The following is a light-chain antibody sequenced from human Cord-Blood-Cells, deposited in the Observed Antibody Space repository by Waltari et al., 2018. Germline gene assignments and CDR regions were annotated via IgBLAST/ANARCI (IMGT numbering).Light chain of an antibody. V-gene: IGKV2-30*01. J-gene: IGKJ3*01. CDR3: MQGTHWQFT. Sequence: DVVMTQSPLSLPVTLGQPASIPCRSSQSLVYSDGHTYLNWFQQRPGQSPRRLIYKVSNRDSGVPDRFSGSGSGTDFTLKISRVEAEDVGVYYCMQGTHWQFTFGPGTKVDIK. CDR2: KVS. CDR1: QSLVYSDGHTY.